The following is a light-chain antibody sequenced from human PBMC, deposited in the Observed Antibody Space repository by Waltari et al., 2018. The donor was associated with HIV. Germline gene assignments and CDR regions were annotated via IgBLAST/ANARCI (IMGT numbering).Light chain of an antibody. CDR3: QQRNNWPLT. Sequence: IVLPQSPSTLSLSPGEGATLACRASQRVSSYLAWYQQKTGQTPRLLFYDASKRATGIAARLNGSGSGTDFTLTISSLEPEDFAVYYCQQRNNWPLTFGGGTKVEIE. J-gene: IGKJ4*01. V-gene: IGKV3-11*01. CDR2: DAS. CDR1: QRVSSY.